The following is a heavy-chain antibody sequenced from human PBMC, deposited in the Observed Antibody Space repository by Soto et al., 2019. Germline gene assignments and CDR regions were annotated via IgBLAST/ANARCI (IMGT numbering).Heavy chain of an antibody. CDR1: GFIFSDYY. Sequence: GGSLRLSCAASGFIFSDYYMSWVRQAPGKGLEWVSYISNSGNIIYYAGSVKGRFTISRDSAKNSLYLQMNSLRAEDTAVYYCARFPATALRAYFHRWGQGTLVTVSS. CDR2: ISNSGNII. V-gene: IGHV3-11*01. J-gene: IGHJ1*01. D-gene: IGHD5-12*01. CDR3: ARFPATALRAYFHR.